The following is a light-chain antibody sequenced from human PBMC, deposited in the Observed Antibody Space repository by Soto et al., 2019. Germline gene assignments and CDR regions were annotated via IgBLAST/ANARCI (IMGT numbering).Light chain of an antibody. CDR2: WAS. Sequence: DIVLTQSPDSLAVSLGERATINCKSSRDVFFTSGGKNCLAWYQQRPGQPPKLLIYWASTREAGVPDRFSGSGSGADFTLTISSLQAEDAANYYCQQYHGTPWTFGQGTKVEIK. CDR3: QQYHGTPWT. V-gene: IGKV4-1*01. CDR1: RDVFFTSGGKNC. J-gene: IGKJ1*01.